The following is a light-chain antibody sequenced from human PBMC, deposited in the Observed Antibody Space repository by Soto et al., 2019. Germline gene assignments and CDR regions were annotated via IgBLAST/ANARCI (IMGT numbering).Light chain of an antibody. J-gene: IGLJ2*01. Sequence: QSVLTQPPSASGTPGQRVTISCSGSNSNIGSNTVNWYQQLPGTAPKLLIYSNNQRPSGVPDRFSGSKSGTSASLAISGLQSEDEAEYYCAAWDDSMNGPNVVFGGGTQLTVL. CDR1: NSNIGSNT. CDR2: SNN. V-gene: IGLV1-44*01. CDR3: AAWDDSMNGPNVV.